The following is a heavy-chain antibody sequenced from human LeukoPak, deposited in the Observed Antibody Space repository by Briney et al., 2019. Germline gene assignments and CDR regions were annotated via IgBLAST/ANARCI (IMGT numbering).Heavy chain of an antibody. CDR3: ARDQPLYYYDSSGYYGMDV. CDR2: IIPILGIA. Sequence: PGASVKVSCKASGGTFSSYAISWVRQAPGQGLEWMGRIIPILGIANYAQKFQGRVTITADKSTSTAYMELSSLRSEDTAVYYCARDQPLYYYDSSGYYGMDVWGQGTTVTVSS. CDR1: GGTFSSYA. J-gene: IGHJ6*02. D-gene: IGHD3-22*01. V-gene: IGHV1-69*04.